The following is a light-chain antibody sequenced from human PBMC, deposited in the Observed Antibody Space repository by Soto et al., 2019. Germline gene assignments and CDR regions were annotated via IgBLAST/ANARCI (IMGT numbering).Light chain of an antibody. Sequence: QSVLTQPPSVSGAPGQRVTISCTGRSSNIGAGYDVHWYQQRPGTAPKLLIYGNSNRPSGVPDRFSGSKSGTSASLAITGLQAEDEAVYYCQSYDSSLSGSVFGGGTQLTVL. CDR3: QSYDSSLSGSV. J-gene: IGLJ7*01. CDR1: SSNIGAGYD. V-gene: IGLV1-40*01. CDR2: GNS.